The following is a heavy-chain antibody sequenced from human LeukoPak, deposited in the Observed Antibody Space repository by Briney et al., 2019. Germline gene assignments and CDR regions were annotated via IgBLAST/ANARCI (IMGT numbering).Heavy chain of an antibody. Sequence: ASVKVSCKASGGTFSSYAIRWVRQAPGQGLEWMGRIIPIFGTANYAQKFQGRVTITTDESTSTAYMELSSLRSEDTAVYYCARGLDYYDSSGYLDYWGQGTLVTVSS. CDR2: IIPIFGTA. J-gene: IGHJ4*02. CDR3: ARGLDYYDSSGYLDY. V-gene: IGHV1-69*05. CDR1: GGTFSSYA. D-gene: IGHD3-22*01.